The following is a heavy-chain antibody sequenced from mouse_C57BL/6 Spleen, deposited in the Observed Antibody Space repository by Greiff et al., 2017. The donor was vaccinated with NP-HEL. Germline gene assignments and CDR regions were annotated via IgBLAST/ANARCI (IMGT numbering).Heavy chain of an antibody. V-gene: IGHV1-50*01. CDR3: AREYFGRWYCEV. CDR2: IDPTDSYT. Sequence: QVQLQQPGAELVKPGASVKLSCKASGYTFTSYWMQWVKQRPGQGLEWIGMIDPTDSYTNYNEKFKSKATLTVDKSSSPAYMQLSSLTSEDSAVHYGAREYFGRWYCEVRGTGTTGTGPS. CDR1: GYTFTSYW. J-gene: IGHJ1*03. D-gene: IGHD5-1*01.